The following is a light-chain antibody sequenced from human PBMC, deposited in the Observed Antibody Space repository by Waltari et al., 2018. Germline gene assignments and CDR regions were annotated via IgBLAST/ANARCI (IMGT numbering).Light chain of an antibody. V-gene: IGKV3-15*01. J-gene: IGKJ2*01. CDR1: QSVSSN. CDR3: QQYNNWPPIT. Sequence: EILMTQSPATLSVSPGDRATLSCRASQSVSSNLAWYQQKPGQAPRLLLYGASTRATGSPARFSGSGSGTEFTLTISSLQSEDFAVYYCQQYNNWPPITFGQGTKLEIK. CDR2: GAS.